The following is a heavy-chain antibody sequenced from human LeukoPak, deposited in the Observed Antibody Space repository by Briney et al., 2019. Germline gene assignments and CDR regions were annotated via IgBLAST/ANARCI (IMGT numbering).Heavy chain of an antibody. CDR1: GISVSDNY. V-gene: IGHV3-66*02. CDR3: ARDWNGGYSFED. J-gene: IGHJ4*02. CDR2: IHGGGDT. D-gene: IGHD4-17*01. Sequence: GGSLRLSCAVSGISVSDNYMSWVRQAPGKGLEWVSVIHGGGDTYYSDSVKGRFTISRDNSKNTVFLEMNSLRGEDTAVYHCARDWNGGYSFEDWGQGTLVTVSS.